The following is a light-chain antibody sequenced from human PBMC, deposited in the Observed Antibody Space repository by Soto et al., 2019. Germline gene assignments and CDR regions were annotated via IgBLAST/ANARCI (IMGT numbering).Light chain of an antibody. V-gene: IGKV3-20*01. CDR2: GAS. CDR1: QSVSSGH. J-gene: IGKJ1*01. Sequence: PGERATLSCRASQSVSSGHLAWYQLKPGQAPRLLMYGASSRATDIPDRFSGSGSGTDFTLIISRLEPEDFAVYYCQQYGSSPPWTFGQGTKVEIK. CDR3: QQYGSSPPWT.